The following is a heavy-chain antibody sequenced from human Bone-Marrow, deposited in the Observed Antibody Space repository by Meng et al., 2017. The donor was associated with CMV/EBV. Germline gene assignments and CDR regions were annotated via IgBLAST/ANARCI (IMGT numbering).Heavy chain of an antibody. CDR2: IYSGGSST. Sequence: GGSLRLSCAASGFTFSSYAMSWVRQAPGKGLEWVSVIYSGGSSTYYADSVKGRFTISRDNSKNTLYLQMNSLRAEDTAVYYCARASSYWGQGTLVTVSS. CDR3: ARASSY. CDR1: GFTFSSYA. J-gene: IGHJ4*02. V-gene: IGHV3-23*03.